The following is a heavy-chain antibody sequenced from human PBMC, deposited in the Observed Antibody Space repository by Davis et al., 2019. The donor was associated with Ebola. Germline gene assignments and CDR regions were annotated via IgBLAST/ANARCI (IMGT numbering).Heavy chain of an antibody. CDR2: ISYDGSNK. J-gene: IGHJ1*01. D-gene: IGHD6-13*01. CDR3: AKEGYSSSWFYFQH. CDR1: GFTFSSYA. V-gene: IGHV3-30-3*01. Sequence: PGGPLRLSCAASGFTFSSYAMHWVRQAPGKGLEWVAVISYDGSNKYYADSVKGRFTISRDNSKNTLYLQMNSLRAEDTAVYYCAKEGYSSSWFYFQHWGQGTLVTVSS.